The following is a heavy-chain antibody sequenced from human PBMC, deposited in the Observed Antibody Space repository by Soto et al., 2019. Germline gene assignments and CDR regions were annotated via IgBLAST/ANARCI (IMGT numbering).Heavy chain of an antibody. Sequence: QVQLVQSGAEVKKPGSSVKVSCKASGGTFSRYSITWVRQAPGHGLEWIGRIIPIFGIPTYAQKFQGRVTFTADESTSTAYMELSSLRSDHTAVYYCARGDRDRETGLVPAAIDGMDVWGQGTTVTVSS. J-gene: IGHJ6*02. V-gene: IGHV1-69*02. CDR3: ARGDRDRETGLVPAAIDGMDV. CDR2: IIPIFGIP. D-gene: IGHD2-2*01. CDR1: GGTFSRYS.